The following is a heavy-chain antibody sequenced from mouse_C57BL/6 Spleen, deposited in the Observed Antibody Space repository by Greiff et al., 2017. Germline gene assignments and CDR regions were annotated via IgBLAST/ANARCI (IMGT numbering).Heavy chain of an antibody. CDR2: INPYNGGT. V-gene: IGHV1-19*01. J-gene: IGHJ1*03. CDR3: ARTGSSSGYFDV. CDR1: GYTFSDYY. Sequence: VLLQQSGPVLVQPGASVKMSCKASGYTFSDYYMNWVKQSHGKSLEWIGVINPYNGGTSYNQKFKGKATLTVDKSSSTAYMELNSLTSEDSAVYYCARTGSSSGYFDVWGTGTTVTVSS. D-gene: IGHD1-1*01.